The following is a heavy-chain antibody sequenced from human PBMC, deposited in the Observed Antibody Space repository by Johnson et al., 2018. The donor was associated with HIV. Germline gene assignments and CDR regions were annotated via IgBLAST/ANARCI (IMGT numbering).Heavy chain of an antibody. Sequence: MQLVESGGGVVRPGGSLRLSCAASGFTFNNYAMSWVRQAPGKGLEWVSVIYSGGSTYYADSVKGRFTISRDNSKNTLYLQLNSLGAEDTAVYYCARARFAGKWTDAFDIWGQGTMVTVSS. CDR3: ARARFAGKWTDAFDI. D-gene: IGHD1-1*01. V-gene: IGHV3-66*01. J-gene: IGHJ3*02. CDR1: GFTFNNYA. CDR2: IYSGGST.